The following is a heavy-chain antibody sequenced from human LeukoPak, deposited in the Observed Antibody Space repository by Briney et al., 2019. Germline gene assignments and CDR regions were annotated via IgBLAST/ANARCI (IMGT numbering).Heavy chain of an antibody. V-gene: IGHV4-59*08. Sequence: SETLSLICTVSGGSFTSYYWTWIRQPPGKGLEWIGYIYYSGSTNYNPSLKSRVTISVDTSKNQFSLKLSSVTAADTAVYYCARQGRGYGGNSDYWGQGTLVTVSS. J-gene: IGHJ4*02. CDR1: GGSFTSYY. CDR2: IYYSGST. D-gene: IGHD4-23*01. CDR3: ARQGRGYGGNSDY.